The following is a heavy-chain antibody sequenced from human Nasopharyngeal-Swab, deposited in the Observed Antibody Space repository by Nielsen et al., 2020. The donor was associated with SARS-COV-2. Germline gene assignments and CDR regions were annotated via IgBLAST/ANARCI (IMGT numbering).Heavy chain of an antibody. CDR2: IYYSGST. Sequence: SETLSLTCTVSGGSISSSSYYWGWIRQPPGKGLEWIGSIYYSGSTYYNPSLKSRVTISVDTSKNQFSLKLSSVTAADTAVYYCASPKTFYGGNTGVDRAFDIWGQGTMVTVSS. V-gene: IGHV4-39*01. CDR3: ASPKTFYGGNTGVDRAFDI. D-gene: IGHD4-23*01. J-gene: IGHJ3*02. CDR1: GGSISSSSYY.